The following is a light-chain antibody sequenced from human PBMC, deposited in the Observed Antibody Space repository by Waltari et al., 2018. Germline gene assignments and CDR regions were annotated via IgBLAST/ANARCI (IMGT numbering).Light chain of an antibody. CDR2: DVS. CDR3: NSYTSSNTRV. J-gene: IGLJ1*01. V-gene: IGLV2-14*03. CDR1: SSDVGGYDF. Sequence: QSALTPPASVSGSPGPSITISCTGSSSDVGGYDFVSWYQQHPGKVPKLIIYDVSHRPSGVSTRFSGSKSGNTASLTISGLQSEDEADYYCNSYTSSNTRVFGTGNRVTVL.